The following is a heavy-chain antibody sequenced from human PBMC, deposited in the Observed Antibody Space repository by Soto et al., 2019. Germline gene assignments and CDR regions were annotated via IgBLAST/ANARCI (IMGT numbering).Heavy chain of an antibody. J-gene: IGHJ6*02. CDR1: GYTFTSYG. CDR3: ARDPNSSGWPPAYYYYGMDV. V-gene: IGHV1-18*01. CDR2: VSAYNGNT. Sequence: ASVKVSCKASGYTFTSYGISWVRQAPGQGLEWMGWVSAYNGNTNYAQKLQGRVTMTTDASTSTAYMELTSLRSDDTAVYYCARDPNSSGWPPAYYYYGMDVWGQGTTVTAP. D-gene: IGHD6-19*01.